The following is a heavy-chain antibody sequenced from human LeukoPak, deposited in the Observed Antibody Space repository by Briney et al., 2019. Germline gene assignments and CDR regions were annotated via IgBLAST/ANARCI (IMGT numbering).Heavy chain of an antibody. J-gene: IGHJ4*02. CDR2: ISAYNGNT. V-gene: IGHV1-18*01. CDR1: GYTFTSYG. D-gene: IGHD3-22*01. CDR3: ARDGVYYDSSGNFDY. Sequence: ASVKVSCKASGYTFTSYGISWVRQAPGQGLEWMGWISAYNGNTNYAQKLQGRVTMTTDTSTSTAYMELRSLRSDDTAVYYCARDGVYYDSSGNFDYWGQGTLVTVSS.